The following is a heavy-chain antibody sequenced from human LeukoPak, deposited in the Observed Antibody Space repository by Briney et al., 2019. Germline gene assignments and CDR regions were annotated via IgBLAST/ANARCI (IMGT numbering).Heavy chain of an antibody. CDR1: GGSISSGGYY. Sequence: ASETLSLTCTVSGGSISSGGYYWSWIRQHPGKGLEWIGYIYYSGSTYYNPSLKSRVTISVDTSKNQFSLKLSSVTAADTAVYYCARGFDRILTGPMGYDYWGQGTLVTVSS. CDR2: IYYSGST. V-gene: IGHV4-31*03. J-gene: IGHJ4*02. CDR3: ARGFDRILTGPMGYDY. D-gene: IGHD3-9*01.